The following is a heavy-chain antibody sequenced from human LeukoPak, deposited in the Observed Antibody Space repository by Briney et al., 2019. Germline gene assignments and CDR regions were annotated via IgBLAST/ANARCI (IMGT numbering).Heavy chain of an antibody. J-gene: IGHJ4*02. CDR2: IHNSGST. Sequence: NSSETLSLTCTVSGGSISSYYWSWIRQPAGKGLEWIGRIHNSGSTNYNPSLKSRVTMSVDTSKNQFSLKLSSVTAADTAVYYCARDQYYYDSSGYYRFDSWGQGTLVTVSS. CDR3: ARDQYYYDSSGYYRFDS. D-gene: IGHD3-22*01. V-gene: IGHV4-4*07. CDR1: GGSISSYY.